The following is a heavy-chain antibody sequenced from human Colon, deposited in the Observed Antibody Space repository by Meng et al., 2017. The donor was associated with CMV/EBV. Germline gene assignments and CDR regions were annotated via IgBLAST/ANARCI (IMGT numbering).Heavy chain of an antibody. V-gene: IGHV4-39*01. D-gene: IGHD6-19*01. J-gene: IGHJ4*02. CDR3: ARPSDNGWYYFDS. CDR1: GDSISSGGHD. Sequence: SETLSLTCTVSGDSISSGGHDWAWLRQPPGKGLEWIGSTDHRGNTYRNPSLWSRVTMSVDTSKNQFSLNLSSLTAADTSTYYCARPSDNGWYYFDSWGQGTLVTVSS. CDR2: TDHRGNT.